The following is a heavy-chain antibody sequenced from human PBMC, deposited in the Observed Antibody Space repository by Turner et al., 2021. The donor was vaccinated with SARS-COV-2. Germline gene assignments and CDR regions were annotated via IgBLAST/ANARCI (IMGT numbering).Heavy chain of an antibody. CDR3: ARPIPSYSSGWYGCYFDY. CDR1: GFTFSSYG. J-gene: IGHJ4*02. CDR2: IWYDGSNR. D-gene: IGHD6-19*01. Sequence: QVQLVESGGGVVQPGRYLRLPCAASGFTFSSYGMHWGRQAPGKWLEWVAFIWYDGSNRYYADSVKGRFTISRDNSKNTLSLQMNSLRAEDTAVYYCARPIPSYSSGWYGCYFDYWGQGTLVTVSS. V-gene: IGHV3-33*01.